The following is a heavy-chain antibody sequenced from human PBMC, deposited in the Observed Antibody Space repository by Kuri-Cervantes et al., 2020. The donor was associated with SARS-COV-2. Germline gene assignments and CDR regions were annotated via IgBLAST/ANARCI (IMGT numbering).Heavy chain of an antibody. V-gene: IGHV3-7*03. J-gene: IGHJ5*02. CDR2: IKYDGSEK. CDR3: TRGGYTSALSRQNWFDP. Sequence: GESLKISCAASGFTFSNSWMSWVRQAPGKGLEWVANIKYDGSEKYYVGSVKGRFIISRDNAKNSVYLQMNSLRDADTAVYYCTRGGYTSALSRQNWFDPWGQETLVTVSS. CDR1: GFTFSNSW. D-gene: IGHD6-19*01.